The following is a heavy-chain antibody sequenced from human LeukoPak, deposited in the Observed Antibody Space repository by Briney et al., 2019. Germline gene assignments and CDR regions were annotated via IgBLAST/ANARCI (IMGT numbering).Heavy chain of an antibody. J-gene: IGHJ4*02. CDR3: ARGEGGPFDY. CDR1: GGSISSYY. Sequence: PSETLSLTCTVSGGSISSYYWSWIRQPPGKGPEWIGYIYYSGSTNYNPSLKSRVTISVDTSKNQFSLKLSSVTAADTAVYYCARGEGGPFDYWGQGTLVTVSS. CDR2: IYYSGST. V-gene: IGHV4-59*01. D-gene: IGHD2-15*01.